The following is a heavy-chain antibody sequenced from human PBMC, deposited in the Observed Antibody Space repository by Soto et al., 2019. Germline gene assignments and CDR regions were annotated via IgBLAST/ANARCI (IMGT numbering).Heavy chain of an antibody. J-gene: IGHJ5*02. CDR3: AREPPKYSNYPGTNWFDP. CDR1: GYTFTSYA. Sequence: QVQLVQSGAEVKKPGASVKVSCKASGYTFTSYAMHWVRQAPGQRLEWMGWINAGNGNTKYSQKFQGRVTITRDTSASTAYMELSSLRSEDTAVYYCAREPPKYSNYPGTNWFDPWGQGTLVTVSS. CDR2: INAGNGNT. D-gene: IGHD4-4*01. V-gene: IGHV1-3*01.